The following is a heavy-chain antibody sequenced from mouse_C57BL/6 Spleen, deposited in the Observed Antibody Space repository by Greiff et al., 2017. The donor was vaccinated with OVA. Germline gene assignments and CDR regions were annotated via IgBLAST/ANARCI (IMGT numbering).Heavy chain of an antibody. CDR2: INPNNGGT. Sequence: VVKPGASVKMSCKASGYTFTDYNMHWVKQSHGKSLEWIGYINPNNGGTSYNQKFKGKATLTVNKSSSTAYMELRSLTSEDSAVYYCANDGYYGFAYWGQGTLVTVSA. J-gene: IGHJ3*01. V-gene: IGHV1-22*01. D-gene: IGHD2-3*01. CDR1: GYTFTDYN. CDR3: ANDGYYGFAY.